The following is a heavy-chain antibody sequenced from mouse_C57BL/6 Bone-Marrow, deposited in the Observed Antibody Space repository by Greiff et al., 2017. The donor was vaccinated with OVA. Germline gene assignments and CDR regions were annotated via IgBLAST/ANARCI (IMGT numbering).Heavy chain of an antibody. V-gene: IGHV8-8*01. CDR3: ARIGWSDY. D-gene: IGHD2-3*01. CDR1: GFSLSTFGMG. Sequence: QVTLKEPGPGLLQPSQTLSLTCSFSGFSLSTFGMGVGWLRQPPGKGLEWLAHIWWDDDKYYNPALKSRPTISKDTSKNQGFLKSANVDTADTATYYCARIGWSDYWGQGTSVTVSS. J-gene: IGHJ4*01. CDR2: IWWDDDK.